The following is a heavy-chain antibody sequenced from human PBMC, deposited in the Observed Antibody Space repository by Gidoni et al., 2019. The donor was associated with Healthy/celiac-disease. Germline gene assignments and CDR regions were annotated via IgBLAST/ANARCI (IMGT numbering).Heavy chain of an antibody. CDR1: GFTFTSSA. CDR2: IVVGSGNT. V-gene: IGHV1-58*01. Sequence: HMQLVQSGPEVKKPGTSVKVSCQASGFTFTSSALQWVRQARGQRLEWIGWIVVGSGNTNYAQKFQERVTITRDMSTSTAYMELSSLRSEDTAVYYCAAEGIGSSWSWGRDAFDIWGQGTMVTVSS. D-gene: IGHD6-13*01. CDR3: AAEGIGSSWSWGRDAFDI. J-gene: IGHJ3*02.